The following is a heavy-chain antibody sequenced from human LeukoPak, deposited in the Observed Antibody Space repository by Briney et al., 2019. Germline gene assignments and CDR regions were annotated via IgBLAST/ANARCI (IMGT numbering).Heavy chain of an antibody. V-gene: IGHV4-59*02. Sequence: KPSETLSLTCSVSGGSVSSYYWNWIRQPPGKGLEWVGFFYHSGGTHYNPSLKSRVTISLDTSKSQVSLNLNSVTAADTAVYYCARGYSSGWNGRVAFDPWGQGTLVTVSS. D-gene: IGHD6-19*01. CDR2: FYHSGGT. J-gene: IGHJ5*02. CDR1: GGSVSSYY. CDR3: ARGYSSGWNGRVAFDP.